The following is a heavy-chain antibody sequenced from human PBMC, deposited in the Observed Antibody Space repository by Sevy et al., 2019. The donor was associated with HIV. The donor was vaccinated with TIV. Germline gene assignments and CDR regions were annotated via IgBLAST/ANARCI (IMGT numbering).Heavy chain of an antibody. CDR3: AKEEFSGYNFGY. CDR2: ISSSGGST. Sequence: WGSLRLSCVASGFTFISYTMSWVRQAPGKGLEWVSAISSSGGSTYYGDSVKGRFTISRDNSKNTVYLEINNLRAEDTALYYCAKEEFSGYNFGYWGQGTLVTVSS. CDR1: GFTFISYT. D-gene: IGHD5-12*01. J-gene: IGHJ4*02. V-gene: IGHV3-23*01.